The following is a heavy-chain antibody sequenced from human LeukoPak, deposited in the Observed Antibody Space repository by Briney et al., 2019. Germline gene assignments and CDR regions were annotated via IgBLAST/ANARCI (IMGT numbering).Heavy chain of an antibody. CDR2: IYTSGST. CDR1: GGSISRSGYY. V-gene: IGHV4-61*02. CDR3: ARDVKGGWNWYFDL. J-gene: IGHJ2*01. Sequence: SETLSLTCNVSGGSISRSGYYWGWIRQPAGKGLEWIGRIYTSGSTNYNPSLKSRVTMSVDTSKNQFSLKLSSVTAADTAVYYCARDVKGGWNWYFDLWGRGTLVTVSS. D-gene: IGHD6-19*01.